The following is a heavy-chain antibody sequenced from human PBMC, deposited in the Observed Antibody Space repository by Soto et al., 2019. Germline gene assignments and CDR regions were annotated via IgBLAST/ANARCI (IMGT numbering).Heavy chain of an antibody. CDR3: AKGAGVMDV. CDR2: ISGSGGST. Sequence: VSQRLSYTASEFTCSNHSFRCIRQAPGKGLEWVSAISGSGGSTYYADSVKGRFTISRDNSKNTLYLQMNSLRAEDTAVYYCAKGAGVMDVWGQGTTVTVSS. CDR1: EFTCSNHS. V-gene: IGHV3-23*01. J-gene: IGHJ6*02.